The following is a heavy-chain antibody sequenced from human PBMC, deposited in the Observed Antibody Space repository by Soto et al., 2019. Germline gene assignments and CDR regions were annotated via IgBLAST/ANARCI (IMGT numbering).Heavy chain of an antibody. CDR3: ARMVSLGVSGRYSFDAFDI. CDR1: GFSLSTSGMS. J-gene: IGHJ3*02. CDR2: IDWDDDK. V-gene: IGHV2-70*13. D-gene: IGHD3-16*02. Sequence: SGPTLVNPTETLTLTCTFSGFSLSTSGMSVNWIRQPPGKALEWLALIDWDDDKFYSTSLKTRLTISKDTSKNQVVLTMTNLDPLDAATYYCARMVSLGVSGRYSFDAFDIWGQATKVTGSS.